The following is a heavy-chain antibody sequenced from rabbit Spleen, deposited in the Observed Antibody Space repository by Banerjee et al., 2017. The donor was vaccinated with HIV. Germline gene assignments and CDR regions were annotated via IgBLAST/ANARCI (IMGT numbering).Heavy chain of an antibody. Sequence: QSLEESGGDLVKPGASLTLTCKASRFSFSSVHWIYWVRQAPGKGLEWIGTIYAGSTGTTDYASWAKGRFTISKTSSTTVTLQMTSLTAADTATYFCARNFDLWGQGTLVTVS. CDR2: IYAGSTGTT. J-gene: IGHJ4*01. V-gene: IGHV1S40*01. CDR1: RFSFSSVHW. CDR3: ARNFDL.